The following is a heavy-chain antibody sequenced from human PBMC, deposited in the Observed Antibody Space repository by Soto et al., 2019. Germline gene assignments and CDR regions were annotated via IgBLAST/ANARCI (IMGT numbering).Heavy chain of an antibody. D-gene: IGHD3-10*01. V-gene: IGHV1-69*19. CDR2: ISPMFGAA. CDR3: AREVQVHTPAFVY. CDR1: GGTFNTYA. J-gene: IGHJ4*02. Sequence: QVQLVQSGAEMKKPGSSVQVSCQSSGGTFNTYAMNWVRQAPGQGPEWMGDISPMFGAANYAPTFQGRVTITADEATGTAYMQLSSLTSEDTALYFCAREVQVHTPAFVYWGQGTLVTV.